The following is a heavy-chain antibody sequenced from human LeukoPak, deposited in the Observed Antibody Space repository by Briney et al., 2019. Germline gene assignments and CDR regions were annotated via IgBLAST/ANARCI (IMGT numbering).Heavy chain of an antibody. CDR2: IYYSGNT. J-gene: IGHJ5*02. D-gene: IGHD3-10*01. V-gene: IGHV4-39*02. CDR1: GVSISSSNSY. Sequence: SETLSLTCTVSGVSISSSNSYWGWIRQPPGKGLEWIGSIYYSGNTYYNASLKSQVSISIDTSKNQFSLKLSSVTAADTAVYYCARDQERMVRGVRIHWFDPWGQGTLVTVSS. CDR3: ARDQERMVRGVRIHWFDP.